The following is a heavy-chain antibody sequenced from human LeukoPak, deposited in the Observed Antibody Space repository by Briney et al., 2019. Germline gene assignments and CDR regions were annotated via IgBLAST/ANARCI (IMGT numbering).Heavy chain of an antibody. CDR1: GYTFTSYG. CDR2: ISAYNGNT. D-gene: IGHD3-22*01. V-gene: IGHV1-18*01. J-gene: IGHJ4*02. Sequence: ASVKVSCKASGYTFTSYGISWVRQAPGQGLEWMGWISAYNGNTNYAQKLQGRVTMTTDTSTSTAYMELRSLRSDDTAVYYCARDPHYDSSGYQDYWGQGTLVTVSS. CDR3: ARDPHYDSSGYQDY.